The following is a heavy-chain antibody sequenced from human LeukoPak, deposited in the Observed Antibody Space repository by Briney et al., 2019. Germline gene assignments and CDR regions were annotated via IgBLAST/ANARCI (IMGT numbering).Heavy chain of an antibody. CDR3: ARDRPTDAFVI. Sequence: AESLCLTCTASGVSISSYYWSWVRQAPGKGLEWVGHIYYSGSTNYNAALKSRVTISVDTYTNLFSLQLRSVTAADTAVYYCARDRPTDAFVIWGQGTMVTVSS. CDR1: GVSISSYY. V-gene: IGHV4-59*01. CDR2: IYYSGST. J-gene: IGHJ3*02.